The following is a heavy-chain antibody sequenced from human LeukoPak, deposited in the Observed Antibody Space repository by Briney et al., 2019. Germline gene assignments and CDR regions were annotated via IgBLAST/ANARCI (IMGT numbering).Heavy chain of an antibody. Sequence: PGGSLRLSCAASGITFSSDGMHWVRQAPGKGLEGGELIWYDGSTKHHADSVKGRFTISRDNSKNTLYLQMNRLRPAATAVYYCASGGIMGATDSFNYWGQGTLVTVSS. D-gene: IGHD1-26*01. CDR3: ASGGIMGATDSFNY. CDR1: GITFSSDG. CDR2: IWYDGSTK. J-gene: IGHJ4*02. V-gene: IGHV3-30*02.